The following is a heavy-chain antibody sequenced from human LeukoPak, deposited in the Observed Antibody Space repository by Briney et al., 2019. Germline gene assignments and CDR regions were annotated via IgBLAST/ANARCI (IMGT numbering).Heavy chain of an antibody. CDR2: ISYDGSNK. CDR1: GFTFSSYG. J-gene: IGHJ4*02. Sequence: PGGSLRLSCAASGFTFSSYGMHWVRQAPGKGLEWVAVISYDGSNKYYADSVKGRFTISRDNSKNTLYLQMYSLRAEDTAVYYCAKDWDDISAGDYWGQGTLVTVSS. V-gene: IGHV3-30*18. CDR3: AKDWDDISAGDY. D-gene: IGHD3-9*01.